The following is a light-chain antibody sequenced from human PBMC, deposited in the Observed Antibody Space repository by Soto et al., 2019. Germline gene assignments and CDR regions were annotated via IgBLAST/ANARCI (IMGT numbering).Light chain of an antibody. CDR1: SSDVGAYNY. J-gene: IGLJ3*02. CDR2: EVT. Sequence: QSALTQPTSASGSPGQSVTISCTGTSSDVGAYNYVSWYQQHAGKAPKLVIYEVTKRPSGVPDRFSGPKSANTASLTVSGLQAEDEADYYCSSFASGNTWVFGGGTKLTVL. V-gene: IGLV2-8*01. CDR3: SSFASGNTWV.